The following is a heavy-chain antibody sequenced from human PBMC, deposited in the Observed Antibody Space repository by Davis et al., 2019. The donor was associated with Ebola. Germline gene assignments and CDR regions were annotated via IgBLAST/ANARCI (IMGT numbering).Heavy chain of an antibody. CDR2: IYFTGTT. D-gene: IGHD3-16*01. J-gene: IGHJ5*02. CDR1: GGSISSGGYY. CDR3: ARSLYPGYDGGLWWFAP. Sequence: MPSETLSLTCTVSGGSISSGGYYWNWIRQHPGKGLEWIGYIYFTGTTYYNPSLKSRVTISADTSKNQLSLKLRSVTAADTAVYYCARSLYPGYDGGLWWFAPWGQGTLVTVSS. V-gene: IGHV4-31*03.